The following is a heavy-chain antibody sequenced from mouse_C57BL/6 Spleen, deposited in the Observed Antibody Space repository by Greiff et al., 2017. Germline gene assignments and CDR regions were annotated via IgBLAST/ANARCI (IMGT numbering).Heavy chain of an antibody. CDR2: IYPGDGDT. J-gene: IGHJ1*03. CDR3: ARGLYYYGSSPYWYFDV. Sequence: VQLQQSGAELVKPGASVKISCKASGYAFSSYWMNWVKQRPGKGLEWIGQIYPGDGDTNYNGKFKGKATLTADKSSSTAYMQLSSLTSEYSAVYFCARGLYYYGSSPYWYFDVWGTGTTGTVSS. D-gene: IGHD1-1*01. V-gene: IGHV1-80*01. CDR1: GYAFSSYW.